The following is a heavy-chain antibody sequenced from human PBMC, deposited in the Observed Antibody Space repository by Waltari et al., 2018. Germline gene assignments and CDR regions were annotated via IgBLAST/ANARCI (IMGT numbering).Heavy chain of an antibody. D-gene: IGHD2-8*01. J-gene: IGHJ6*02. CDR2: ISSSGSTI. V-gene: IGHV3-48*03. Sequence: EVQLVESGGGLVQPGGSLRLSCAASGFTFSSYDMNWVRQAPGKGLEWVSYISSSGSTIYYADSVKGRFTISRDNAKNSLYLQMNSLRAEDTAVYYCARVVPQKVDYYGMDVWGQGTTVTVSS. CDR3: ARVVPQKVDYYGMDV. CDR1: GFTFSSYD.